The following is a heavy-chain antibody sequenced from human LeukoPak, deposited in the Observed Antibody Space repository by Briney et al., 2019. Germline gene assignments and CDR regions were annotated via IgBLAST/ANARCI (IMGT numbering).Heavy chain of an antibody. D-gene: IGHD3-22*01. CDR1: GFNFSSYS. V-gene: IGHV3-21*01. J-gene: IGHJ4*02. CDR3: ARESSGYFY. CDR2: ISSSSSFR. Sequence: KAGGSLRLSCAASGFNFSSYSMNWVSQAPGKGLEWVSSISSSSSFRYYADSVKGRFTISRDNAKNSLYLQMNSLRAEDTAVYYCARESSGYFYWGQGTPVTVSS.